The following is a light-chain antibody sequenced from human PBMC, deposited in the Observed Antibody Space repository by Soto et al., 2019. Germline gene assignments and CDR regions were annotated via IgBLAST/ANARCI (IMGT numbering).Light chain of an antibody. J-gene: IGKJ5*01. CDR3: QQRSNWPPT. CDR1: QSVSSY. V-gene: IGKV3-11*01. Sequence: DIVLTHSPATLSLSPGERATLSCRASQSVSSYLAWYQQKPGQAPRLLIYDASNRATGIPARFSGSGSGTDFTLSICSLEPEDFAVYYCQQRSNWPPTFGQGTHWRL. CDR2: DAS.